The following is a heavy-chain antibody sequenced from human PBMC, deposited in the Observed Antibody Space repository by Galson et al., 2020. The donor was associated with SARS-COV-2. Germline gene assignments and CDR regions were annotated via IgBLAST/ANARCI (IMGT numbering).Heavy chain of an antibody. D-gene: IGHD3-10*01. CDR2: LYYSGST. V-gene: IGHV4-59*01. CDR1: GGSISRYY. Sequence: ETSETLSLTCTVSGGSISRYYWSWIRQPPGKGLEWIGYLYYSGSTNYNPSLKSRVTISVDTSKNQFSLKLTSVTAADTAVYYCARHMVTMVRGVIKTYYYSGLDVWGRGTLVTVSS. J-gene: IGHJ2*01. CDR3: ARHMVTMVRGVIKTYYYSGLDV.